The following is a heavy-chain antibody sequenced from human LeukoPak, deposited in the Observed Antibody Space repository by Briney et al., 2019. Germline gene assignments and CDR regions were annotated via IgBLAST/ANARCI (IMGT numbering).Heavy chain of an antibody. D-gene: IGHD1-26*01. V-gene: IGHV3-74*01. CDR2: INSDGSST. CDR1: GFTFRSYW. J-gene: IGHJ4*02. CDR3: ARDPRLSYYYFDY. Sequence: QPGGSLRLSCAASGFTFRSYWMPWVRQAPGKGLVWVSRINSDGSSTSYADSVKGRFTISRDNSKNTLYLQMNSLRAEDTAVYYCARDPRLSYYYFDYWGQGTLVTVSS.